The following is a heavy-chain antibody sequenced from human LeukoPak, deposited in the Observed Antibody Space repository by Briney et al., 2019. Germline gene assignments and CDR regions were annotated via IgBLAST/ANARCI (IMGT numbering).Heavy chain of an antibody. CDR2: ISTTGDNT. CDR3: VGGYKFDY. CDR1: GFTFTGYA. J-gene: IGHJ4*02. D-gene: IGHD5-24*01. V-gene: IGHV3-23*01. Sequence: PGGSLRLSCAASGFTFTGYAMNWVRQAPGKGLEWVSAISTTGDNTDYADSVKGRFTISRDNAKNTLYLQMNSLRAEDTAVYYCVGGYKFDYWGQGTLVTVSS.